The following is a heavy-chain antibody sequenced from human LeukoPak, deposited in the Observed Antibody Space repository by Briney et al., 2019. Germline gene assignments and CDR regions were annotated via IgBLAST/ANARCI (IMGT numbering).Heavy chain of an antibody. V-gene: IGHV3-21*01. CDR2: ISSSSSYI. D-gene: IGHD3-9*01. J-gene: IGHJ4*02. CDR1: GFTFSSYS. Sequence: GGSLRLSCAASGFTFSSYSMNWVRQAPGKGLEWVSSISSSSSYIYYADSVKGRFTISRDNAKNSLYLQMNSLRAEDTAVYYCARDQDYDILTGKEHYFDYWGQGTLVTVSS. CDR3: ARDQDYDILTGKEHYFDY.